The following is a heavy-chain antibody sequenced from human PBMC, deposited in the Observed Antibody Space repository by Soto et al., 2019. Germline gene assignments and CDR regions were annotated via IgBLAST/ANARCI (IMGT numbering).Heavy chain of an antibody. CDR1: SGSIGSGLW. V-gene: IGHV4-4*02. CDR3: ARAARLSPFDC. CDR2: IYHSGNT. Sequence: QMQLQESGPGLVKPSGTLSLTCGVSSGSIGSGLWWNWVRQPPGKGLEWIGEIYHSGNTNYNASLKCRVTISVDESKNQFSLKRTPVTAADTAVYFCARAARLSPFDCWGQGILVTVSS. J-gene: IGHJ4*02. D-gene: IGHD6-6*01.